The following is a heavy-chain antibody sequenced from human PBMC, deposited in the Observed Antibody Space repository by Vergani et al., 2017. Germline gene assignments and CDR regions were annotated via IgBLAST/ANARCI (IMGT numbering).Heavy chain of an antibody. CDR2: ISWNSGRL. CDR1: AFNFDDYS. CDR3: AKVEAAAGKGTYFDY. D-gene: IGHD6-13*01. J-gene: IGHJ4*02. Sequence: EVQLVESGGGLVQPGRSLRLSCAASAFNFDDYSLHWVRQAPGKGRRSVSGISWNSGRLGYADSVKGRFTISRDNAKNSLYLQMNSLRAEDTALYYCAKVEAAAGKGTYFDYWGQGTLVTVSS. V-gene: IGHV3-9*01.